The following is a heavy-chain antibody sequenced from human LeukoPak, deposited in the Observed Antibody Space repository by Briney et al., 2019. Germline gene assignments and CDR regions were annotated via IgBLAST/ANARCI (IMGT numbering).Heavy chain of an antibody. V-gene: IGHV3-48*03. Sequence: GGSLRLSCAASGFAFSSYEMNWVRQAPGKGLEWVSYISSSGSTIYYADSVKGRFTISRDNAKNSLYLQMNSLRAEDTAVYYCARAPLDDYGDFYFDYWGQGTLVTVSS. CDR1: GFAFSSYE. CDR2: ISSSGSTI. D-gene: IGHD4-17*01. J-gene: IGHJ4*02. CDR3: ARAPLDDYGDFYFDY.